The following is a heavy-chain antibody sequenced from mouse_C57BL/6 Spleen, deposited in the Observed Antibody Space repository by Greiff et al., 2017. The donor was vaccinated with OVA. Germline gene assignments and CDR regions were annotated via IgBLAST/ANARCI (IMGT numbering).Heavy chain of an antibody. V-gene: IGHV5-17*01. Sequence: EVHLVESGGGLVKPGGSLKLSCAASGFTFSDYGMHWVRQAPEKGLEWVAYISSGSSTIYYADTVKGRFTISRDNAKNTLFLQMTSLRSEDTAMDYCAPDYDGGAMDYWGQGTSVTVSS. CDR3: APDYDGGAMDY. CDR1: GFTFSDYG. CDR2: ISSGSSTI. J-gene: IGHJ4*01. D-gene: IGHD2-4*01.